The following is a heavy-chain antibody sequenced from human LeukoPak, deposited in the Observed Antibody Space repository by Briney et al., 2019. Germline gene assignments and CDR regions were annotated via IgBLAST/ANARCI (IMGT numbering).Heavy chain of an antibody. Sequence: SETLSLTCAASGDSFIGYFWTWIRQAPGKGLEWIGDINHRGRTNYNPSLQRRVSISVDTSKNQFSLNVTSVTGADTAVYYCARTSGFFDSSGFYQQNPYYFQYWGQGVLVTVSS. CDR2: INHRGRT. D-gene: IGHD3-22*01. CDR1: GDSFIGYF. CDR3: ARTSGFFDSSGFYQQNPYYFQY. V-gene: IGHV4-34*01. J-gene: IGHJ4*02.